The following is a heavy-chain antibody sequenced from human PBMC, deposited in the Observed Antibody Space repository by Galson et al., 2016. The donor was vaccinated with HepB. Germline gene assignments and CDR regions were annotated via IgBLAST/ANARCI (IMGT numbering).Heavy chain of an antibody. V-gene: IGHV3-23*01. Sequence: SLRLSCAASGFTFSSYAMNWVRQPPGKGLEWVSSISGSGGTTYYADSLKGRFTISRDNSKSTLYLQMNSLRAENTAVYYCAKGASSLPENLQHWGQGTLVTVSS. CDR2: ISGSGGTT. CDR1: GFTFSSYA. CDR3: AKGASSLPENLQH. J-gene: IGHJ1*01.